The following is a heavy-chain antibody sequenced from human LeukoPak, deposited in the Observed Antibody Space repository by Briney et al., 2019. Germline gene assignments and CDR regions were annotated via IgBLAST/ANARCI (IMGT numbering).Heavy chain of an antibody. CDR2: ISSSSSYI. J-gene: IGHJ4*02. Sequence: GGSLRLSCAASGFTFSSYSMNWVCQAPGKGLEWVSSISSSSSYIYYADSVKGRFTISRDNAKNSLYPQMNSLRAEDTAVYYCARDQYSGVNDYWGQGTLVTVSS. V-gene: IGHV3-21*01. CDR3: ARDQYSGVNDY. CDR1: GFTFSSYS. D-gene: IGHD5-12*01.